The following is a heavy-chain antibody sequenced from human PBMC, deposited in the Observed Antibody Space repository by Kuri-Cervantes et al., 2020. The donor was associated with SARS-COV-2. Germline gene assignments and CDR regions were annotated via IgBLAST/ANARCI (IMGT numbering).Heavy chain of an antibody. CDR2: IIPIFGTA. V-gene: IGHV1-69*13. CDR1: GGTFSSYA. Sequence: SVQVSCKASGGTFSSYAISCVRQAPGQGLEWMGGIIPIFGTANYAPKFQGRVTITADESTSTAYMELSSLRSEDTAVYYCASLGDAGDLSPPFDYWGQGTLVTVSS. J-gene: IGHJ4*02. D-gene: IGHD3-16*01. CDR3: ASLGDAGDLSPPFDY.